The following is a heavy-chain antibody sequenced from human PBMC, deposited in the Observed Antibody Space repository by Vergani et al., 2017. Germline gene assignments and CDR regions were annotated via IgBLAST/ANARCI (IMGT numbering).Heavy chain of an antibody. CDR1: GGSISSGCYY. Sequence: QVQLQESGPGLVKPSQTLSLTCTVSGGSISSGCYYWSWIRQPAGKGLEWIGRIYTSGSTNYNPSLKSRVTISVDTSKNQFSLKLSSVTAADTAVYYCAREVSSGWVSWFDPWGQGTLVTVSS. D-gene: IGHD6-19*01. CDR3: AREVSSGWVSWFDP. V-gene: IGHV4-61*02. CDR2: IYTSGST. J-gene: IGHJ5*02.